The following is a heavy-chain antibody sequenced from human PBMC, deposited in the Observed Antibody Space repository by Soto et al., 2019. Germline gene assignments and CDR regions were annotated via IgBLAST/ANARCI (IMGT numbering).Heavy chain of an antibody. CDR2: AYYNGFT. CDR1: GASISSHY. J-gene: IGHJ1*01. V-gene: IGHV4-59*11. D-gene: IGHD2-15*01. CDR3: ASLSPSYCDPPCHSEGVWIDL. Sequence: NPSETLSLTCTVSGASISSHYWNWIRQSPGEGLESIGYAYYNGFTSYNPSLKSRVTISIDTSKNQFSLKVNSVTAADTAVYYCASLSPSYCDPPCHSEGVWIDLWGQVSLVTVSS.